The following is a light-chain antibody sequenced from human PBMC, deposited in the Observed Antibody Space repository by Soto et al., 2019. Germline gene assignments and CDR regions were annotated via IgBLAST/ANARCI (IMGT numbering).Light chain of an antibody. CDR2: DVG. J-gene: IGLJ2*01. CDR3: SSYTSSSTLVV. CDR1: SSDVGGYNY. Sequence: QSALTQPASVSGSPGQSITISCTETSSDVGGYNYVSWYQQHPGKAPKLMIYDVGNRPSGVSNRFSGSKSGNTASLTISGLQAEDEADYYCSSYTSSSTLVVFGGGTKVTVL. V-gene: IGLV2-14*01.